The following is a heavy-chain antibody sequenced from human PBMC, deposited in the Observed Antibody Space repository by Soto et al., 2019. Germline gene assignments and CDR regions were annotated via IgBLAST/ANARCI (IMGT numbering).Heavy chain of an antibody. CDR2: IIPFLGKA. CDR1: GYTFTSYG. CDR3: ARVPLDTAMVNSPRFDY. V-gene: IGHV1-69*04. D-gene: IGHD5-18*01. J-gene: IGHJ4*02. Sequence: ASVKVSCKASGYTFTSYGISWVRQAPGQGLEWMGRIIPFLGKANYAQKFQGRVTITADKSTSTAYMELSSLRSEDTAVYYCARVPLDTAMVNSPRFDYWGQG.